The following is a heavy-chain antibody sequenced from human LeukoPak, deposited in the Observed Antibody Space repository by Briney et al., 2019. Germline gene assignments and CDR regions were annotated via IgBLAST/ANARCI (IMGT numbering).Heavy chain of an antibody. D-gene: IGHD3-10*01. V-gene: IGHV3-23*01. CDR1: GFIFNIYA. Sequence: GGSLRLSCAASGFIFNIYAMSWVRQAPGKGLEWVSAISGSGGRTYYADSVKGRFTISRDNSKNTLYLQMNSLRAEDTAVYYCGREQDSRGFFDYWGQGTLVTVSS. J-gene: IGHJ4*02. CDR3: GREQDSRGFFDY. CDR2: ISGSGGRT.